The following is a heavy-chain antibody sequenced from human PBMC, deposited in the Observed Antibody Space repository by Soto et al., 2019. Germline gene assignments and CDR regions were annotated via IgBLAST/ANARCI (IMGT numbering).Heavy chain of an antibody. V-gene: IGHV2-5*02. CDR1: GFSLSTNGVG. CDR2: SYWDGDK. J-gene: IGHJ5*02. CDR3: AHSKARFRRDCRGGTCYSLDP. D-gene: IGHD2-15*01. Sequence: QITLKESGPTLVKPTQTLTLTCTFSGFSLSTNGVGVGWIRQPPGKALKWLALSYWDGDKRYSPSLKSRLTITKDTSKNQVVLTMTNVDPVDTATYYCAHSKARFRRDCRGGTCYSLDPWGQGTLVTVSS.